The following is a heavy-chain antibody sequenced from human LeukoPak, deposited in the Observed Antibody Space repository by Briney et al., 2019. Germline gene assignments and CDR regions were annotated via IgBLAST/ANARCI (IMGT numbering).Heavy chain of an antibody. J-gene: IGHJ4*02. CDR2: IVPIFGTA. CDR1: GYTFTSYY. CDR3: ARGMPYGGNLFDY. D-gene: IGHD4-23*01. Sequence: SVKVSCKASGYTFTSYYMHWVRQAPGQGLEWMGGIVPIFGTANYAQKFQGRVTITADESTSTAYMELSSLRSEDTAVYYCARGMPYGGNLFDYWGQGTLVTVSS. V-gene: IGHV1-69*13.